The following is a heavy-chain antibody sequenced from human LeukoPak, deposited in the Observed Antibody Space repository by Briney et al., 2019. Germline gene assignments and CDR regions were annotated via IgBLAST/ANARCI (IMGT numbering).Heavy chain of an antibody. CDR2: ISWNSGSI. V-gene: IGHV3-9*01. J-gene: IGHJ4*02. CDR1: GFTFDDYA. CDR3: AKDTNSYGGNSPYYFDY. Sequence: PGGSLRLSCAASGFTFDDYAMHWVRQAPGTGLEWVSGISWNSGSIGYADSVKGRFTISRDNAKNSLYLQMNSLRAEDTALYYCAKDTNSYGGNSPYYFDYWGQGTLVTVSS. D-gene: IGHD4-23*01.